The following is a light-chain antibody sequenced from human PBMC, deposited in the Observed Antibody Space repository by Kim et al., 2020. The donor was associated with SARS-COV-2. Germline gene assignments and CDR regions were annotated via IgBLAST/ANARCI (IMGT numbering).Light chain of an antibody. V-gene: IGLV3-9*01. CDR1: NIGDKN. J-gene: IGLJ3*02. CDR3: QVWGSSTVV. CDR2: RDD. Sequence: SYELTQPLSVSVALGQTARITCGGNNIGDKNVHWYQQKPGQAPVLVIFRDDNRPSGIPERFSGPNSGNTATLTISRAQAGDEADYYCQVWGSSTVVFGGG.